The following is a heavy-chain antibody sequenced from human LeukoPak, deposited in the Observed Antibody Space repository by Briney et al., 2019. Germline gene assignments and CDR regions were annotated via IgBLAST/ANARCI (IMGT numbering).Heavy chain of an antibody. V-gene: IGHV4-4*02. J-gene: IGHJ3*01. CDR2: IYHSGNI. D-gene: IGHD6-13*01. CDR3: ARDPVATPGTAFDL. CDR1: GDSISSRDW. Sequence: PSETLSLTCAVSGDSISSRDWWSWVRQPPGGGLEWIAEIYHSGNINYNPSLKSRVTISVDKSKNQISLKVDSVTAADTAVYYCARDPVATPGTAFDLWGHGTMVTVSS.